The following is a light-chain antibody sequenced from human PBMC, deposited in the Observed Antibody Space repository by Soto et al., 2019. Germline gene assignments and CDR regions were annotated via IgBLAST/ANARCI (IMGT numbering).Light chain of an antibody. CDR1: QDIGND. J-gene: IGKJ4*01. V-gene: IGKV1-6*01. CDR3: LQDYNFPLT. Sequence: AIQMTQSPSSVSASLGDRVTITCRASQDIGNDLAWYQQRPGQAPKLLIYAASSLQSGLPSWFSGGGSGTDFTLTINNLQPGDIATYYCLQDYNFPLTFGGGTKVEIK. CDR2: AAS.